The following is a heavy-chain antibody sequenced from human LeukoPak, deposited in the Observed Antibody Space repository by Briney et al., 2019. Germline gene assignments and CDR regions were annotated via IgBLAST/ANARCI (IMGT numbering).Heavy chain of an antibody. V-gene: IGHV4-30-4*01. J-gene: IGHJ4*02. CDR3: ASSPYYYDSSGYYN. CDR2: IYYSGST. Sequence: PSQTLSLTCTVPGGSISSGDYYWSWIRQPPGKGLEWIGYIYYSGSTYYNPSLKSRVTISVDTSKNQFSLKLSSVTAADTAVYYCASSPYYYDSSGYYNWGQGTLVTVSS. CDR1: GGSISSGDYY. D-gene: IGHD3-22*01.